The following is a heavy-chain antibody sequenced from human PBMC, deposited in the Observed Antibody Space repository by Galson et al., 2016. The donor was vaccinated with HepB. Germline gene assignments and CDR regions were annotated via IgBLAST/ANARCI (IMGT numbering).Heavy chain of an antibody. CDR1: GYNFNRYW. CDR3: AGTSFSSSWSFDH. V-gene: IGHV5-51*01. CDR2: IYPGASDT. Sequence: QSGAAVKKPGESLKISCKGSGYNFNRYWIGWVRQMPGKGLEWKGIIYPGASDTRYSQSFQGQVTLSVDKSVSTAYLQWSSLKATDTPMYFCAGTSFSSSWSFDHWGQGTLVTVSS. J-gene: IGHJ4*02. D-gene: IGHD6-13*01.